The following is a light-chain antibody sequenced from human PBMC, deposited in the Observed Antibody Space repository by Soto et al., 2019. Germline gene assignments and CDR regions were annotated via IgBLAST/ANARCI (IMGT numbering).Light chain of an antibody. CDR1: QSVSSN. V-gene: IGKV3-15*01. CDR2: GAS. J-gene: IGKJ4*01. CDR3: QQYNSWLT. Sequence: EIVMTQSPATLSVSPGERATLSCRASQSVSSNLAWYQQKPGQAPRLLIYGASTRATGIPARFSGSGSGTEFTRTISSLQSEDFAVYYCQQYNSWLTFGGGTQVEIK.